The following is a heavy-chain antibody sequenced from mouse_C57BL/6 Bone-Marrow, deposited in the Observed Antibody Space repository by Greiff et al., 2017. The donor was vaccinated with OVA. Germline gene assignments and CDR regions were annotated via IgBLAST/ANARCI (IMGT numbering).Heavy chain of an antibody. J-gene: IGHJ2*01. D-gene: IGHD1-1*01. Sequence: EVKLVESGGDLVKPGGSLKLSCAASGFTFSSYGMSWVRQTPDKRLEWVATISSGGSYTYYPDSVKGRFTISRDNAKNTLYLQMSSLKSEDTAMYYCARVYYGSSYYWGQGTTLTVSS. CDR2: ISSGGSYT. CDR3: ARVYYGSSYY. CDR1: GFTFSSYG. V-gene: IGHV5-6*01.